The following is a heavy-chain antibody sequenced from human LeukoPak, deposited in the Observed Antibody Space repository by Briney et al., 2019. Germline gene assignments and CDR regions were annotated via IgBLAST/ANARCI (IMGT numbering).Heavy chain of an antibody. CDR3: ARDPHVDV. Sequence: GGSLRLPCAASGFTFSGNWMSWVRQAPGKGLEWVANINQDGSRKHYVDSVKGRFTISRDNAENSLYLQMNSLRAEDTAVYYCARDPHVDVWGKGTTVTVSS. CDR1: GFTFSGNW. V-gene: IGHV3-7*01. J-gene: IGHJ6*04. CDR2: INQDGSRK.